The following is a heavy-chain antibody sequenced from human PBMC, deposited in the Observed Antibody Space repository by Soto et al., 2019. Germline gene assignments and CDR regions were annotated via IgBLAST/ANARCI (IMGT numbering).Heavy chain of an antibody. CDR1: GFTFSSYA. V-gene: IGHV3-23*01. Sequence: GGSLRLSCAASGFTFSSYAMSWVRQAPGKGLEWVSAISGSGGSTYYADSVKGRFTISRDNSKNTLYLQMNSLRAEYTAVYYCAKAYYYDSSGYFSRGELAFDYWGQGTLVTVSS. CDR2: ISGSGGST. D-gene: IGHD3-22*01. J-gene: IGHJ4*02. CDR3: AKAYYYDSSGYFSRGELAFDY.